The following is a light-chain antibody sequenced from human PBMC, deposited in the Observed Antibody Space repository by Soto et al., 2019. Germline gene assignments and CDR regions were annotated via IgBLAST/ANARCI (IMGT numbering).Light chain of an antibody. J-gene: IGLJ2*01. CDR1: SSNIGADYA. Sequence: QSVLTQPPSVSGAPGQRVTISCTGNSSNIGADYAVHWYQLLPGKAPKVLIYGNNNRPSGVPDRFSGSKSGTSASLAITGLQPEDEAAYHCQSYDSSLGGSVFGGGTKLTVL. V-gene: IGLV1-40*01. CDR3: QSYDSSLGGSV. CDR2: GNN.